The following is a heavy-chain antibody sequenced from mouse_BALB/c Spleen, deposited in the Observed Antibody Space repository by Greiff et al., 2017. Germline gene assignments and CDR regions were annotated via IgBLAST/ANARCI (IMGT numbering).Heavy chain of an antibody. V-gene: IGHV5-12-1*01. CDR2: ISSGGGST. Sequence: DVKLVESGGGLVKPGGSLKLSCAASGFAFSSYDMSWVRQTPEKRLEWVAYISSGGGSTYYPDTVKGRFTISRDNAKNTLYLQMSSLKSEDTAMYYCARQGNLGYFDYWGQGTTLTVSS. CDR3: ARQGNLGYFDY. CDR1: GFAFSSYD. J-gene: IGHJ2*01.